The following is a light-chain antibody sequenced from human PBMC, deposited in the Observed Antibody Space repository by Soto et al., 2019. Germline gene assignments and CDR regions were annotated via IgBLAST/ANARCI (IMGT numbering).Light chain of an antibody. Sequence: DIQMTQSPSSLSASVGDRVTITCRASQTISRYLNWYQQKPGKAPKLLIYAASSLQSGVPSRFSGSGSGTDFTLTISSLQPEDFAIYYCQQSYSTWTFGQGTKVEIK. CDR1: QTISRY. V-gene: IGKV1-39*01. CDR3: QQSYSTWT. CDR2: AAS. J-gene: IGKJ1*01.